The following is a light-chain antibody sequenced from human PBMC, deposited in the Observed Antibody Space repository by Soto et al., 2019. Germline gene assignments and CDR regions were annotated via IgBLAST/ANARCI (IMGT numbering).Light chain of an antibody. CDR2: GAS. V-gene: IGKV3-20*01. CDR1: QSVSSSY. CDR3: QQYNNSLWT. Sequence: EIVLTQSPCTLSLSPGERATLSCRASQSVSSSYLAWYQQKPGQAPRLLIYGASSRATGIPDRFSGSGSGTDFTLTISRLEPEDFAVYYCQQYNNSLWTFGQGTKVDIK. J-gene: IGKJ1*01.